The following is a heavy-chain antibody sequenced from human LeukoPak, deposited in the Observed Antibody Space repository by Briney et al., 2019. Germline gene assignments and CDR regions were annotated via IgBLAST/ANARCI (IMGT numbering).Heavy chain of an antibody. CDR2: IYYSGST. CDR1: GGSISSSSYY. CDR3: ARQEGSSGWYVGGDFDY. D-gene: IGHD6-19*01. V-gene: IGHV4-39*01. Sequence: PSETLSLTCTVSGGSISSSSYYWGWIRQPPGKGLEWIGSIYYSGSTYYSPSLKSRVTIPVDTSKNPFSLKLSPVTAADTAVYYCARQEGSSGWYVGGDFDYWGQGTLVTVSS. J-gene: IGHJ4*02.